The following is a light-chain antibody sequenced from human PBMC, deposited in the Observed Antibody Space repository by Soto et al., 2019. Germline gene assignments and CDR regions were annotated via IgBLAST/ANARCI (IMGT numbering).Light chain of an antibody. CDR1: QTVSSSF. J-gene: IGKJ5*01. CDR3: QQYGSSPIT. V-gene: IGKV3-20*01. Sequence: EIVLTQSPGTLSLSPGERATLSCRASQTVSSSFLAWYQQKPGQAPRLLIHGISNRATGIPDRFSGSGSGTDFTLTIGRPEPEDFAVYYCQQYGSSPITFGQGTRLEIK. CDR2: GIS.